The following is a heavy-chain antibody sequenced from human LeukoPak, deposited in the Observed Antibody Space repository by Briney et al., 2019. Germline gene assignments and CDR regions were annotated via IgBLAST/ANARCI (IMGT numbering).Heavy chain of an antibody. J-gene: IGHJ6*03. V-gene: IGHV4-59*01. CDR3: ARATFVRDYYYYYYMDV. CDR1: GGSISSYY. D-gene: IGHD3-3*01. CDR2: IYYSGST. Sequence: SETLSLTCTVSGGSISSYYWSWIRQPPGKGLEWIGYIYYSGSTNYNPSLKSRVTISVDTSKNQFSLKLSSVTAADTAVYYCARATFVRDYYYYYYMDVWGKGTTVTVSS.